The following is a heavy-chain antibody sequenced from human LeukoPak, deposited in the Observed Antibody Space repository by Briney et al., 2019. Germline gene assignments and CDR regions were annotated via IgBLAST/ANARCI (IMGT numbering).Heavy chain of an antibody. J-gene: IGHJ4*02. CDR2: ISAYNGNT. CDR3: MSYYYDSSGYPFDY. V-gene: IGHV1-18*01. Sequence: ASVTVSCKASGGTFSSYAISWVRQAPGQGLEWMGWISAYNGNTNYAQKLQGRVTMTTDTSTSTAYMELRSLRSDDTAVYYCMSYYYDSSGYPFDYWGQGTLVTVSS. CDR1: GGTFSSYA. D-gene: IGHD3-22*01.